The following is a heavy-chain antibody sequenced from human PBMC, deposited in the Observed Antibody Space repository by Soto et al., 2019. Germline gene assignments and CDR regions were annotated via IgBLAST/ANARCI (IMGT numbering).Heavy chain of an antibody. J-gene: IGHJ3*02. V-gene: IGHV4-31*03. Sequence: SETLSLTCTVSGGSISSGGYYWSWIRQHPGKGLEWIGYIYYSGSTYYNPSLKSRVTISVDTSKNQFSLKLSSVTAADTAVYYCARVGCSGGSCWDVFDIWGQGTMVTVSS. D-gene: IGHD2-15*01. CDR1: GGSISSGGYY. CDR3: ARVGCSGGSCWDVFDI. CDR2: IYYSGST.